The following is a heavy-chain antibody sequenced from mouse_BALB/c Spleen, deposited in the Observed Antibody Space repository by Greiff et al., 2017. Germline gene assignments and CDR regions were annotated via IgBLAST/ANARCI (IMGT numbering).Heavy chain of an antibody. D-gene: IGHD4-1*01. CDR3: TQLTGTGYYAMDY. V-gene: IGHV1-5*01. CDR1: GYTFTSYW. Sequence: EVQLQQSGTVLARPGASVKMSCKASGYTFTSYWMHWVKQRPGQGLEWIGAIYPGNSDTSYNQKFKGKAKLTAVTSTSTAYMELSSLTNEDSAVYYCTQLTGTGYYAMDYWGQGTSVTVSS. J-gene: IGHJ4*01. CDR2: IYPGNSDT.